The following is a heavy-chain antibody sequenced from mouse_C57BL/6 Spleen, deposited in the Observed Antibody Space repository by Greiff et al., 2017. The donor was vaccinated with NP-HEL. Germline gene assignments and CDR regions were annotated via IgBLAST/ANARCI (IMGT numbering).Heavy chain of an antibody. V-gene: IGHV1S81*02. Sequence: QVQLRQPGAELVNPGASVNLSCKASGYTLTSYWMHWVKQRPGQGLEWIGEINPSNGRTNYNEKFKSKATLTVDKSSSTAYMQLSSPTSEDSVVYYCARLLINFDYWGQGTTLTVSS. CDR3: ARLLINFDY. J-gene: IGHJ2*01. D-gene: IGHD2-1*01. CDR1: GYTLTSYW. CDR2: INPSNGRT.